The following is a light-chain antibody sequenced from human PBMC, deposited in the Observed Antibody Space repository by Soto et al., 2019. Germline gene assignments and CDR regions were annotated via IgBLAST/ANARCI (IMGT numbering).Light chain of an antibody. CDR3: QQYNGYWT. Sequence: DIQMTQSPSTLSASVGDRVTITCRASQSISSWLAWYQQKPGKAPKVLIYKASSLESGVPSRFSGSGSGTEFTLTISSLQPDDFATYYCQQYNGYWTFGQGTKVDIK. CDR2: KAS. V-gene: IGKV1-5*03. J-gene: IGKJ1*01. CDR1: QSISSW.